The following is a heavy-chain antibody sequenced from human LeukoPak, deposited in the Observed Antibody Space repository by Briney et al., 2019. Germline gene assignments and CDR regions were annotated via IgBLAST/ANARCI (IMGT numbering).Heavy chain of an antibody. Sequence: PGGSLRLSCAASGFTFSSYAMSWVRQAPGKGLEWVSAISGSGGSTYYADSVKGRFTISGDNSKNTLYLQMNSLRAEDTAVYYCAKQGKWLDENTYDYWGQGTLVTVSS. V-gene: IGHV3-23*01. CDR1: GFTFSSYA. J-gene: IGHJ4*02. D-gene: IGHD6-19*01. CDR3: AKQGKWLDENTYDY. CDR2: ISGSGGST.